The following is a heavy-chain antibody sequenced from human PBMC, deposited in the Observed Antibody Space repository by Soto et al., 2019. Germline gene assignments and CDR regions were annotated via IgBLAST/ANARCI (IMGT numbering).Heavy chain of an antibody. CDR1: GGTFSSYT. V-gene: IGHV1-69*02. CDR2: IIPILGIA. D-gene: IGHD3-3*01. Sequence: QVQLVQSGAEVKKPGSSVKVSCKASGGTFSSYTISWVRQAPGQGLEWMGRIIPILGIANYAQKFQGRVTITREQTTRTAYMGLSSLGSEDTAGDYCAGSRGIGVGVGYLDYWGQGTLVTVSS. J-gene: IGHJ4*02. CDR3: AGSRGIGVGVGYLDY.